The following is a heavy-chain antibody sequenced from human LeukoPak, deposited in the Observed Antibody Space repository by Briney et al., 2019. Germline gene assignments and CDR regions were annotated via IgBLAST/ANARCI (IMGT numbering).Heavy chain of an antibody. D-gene: IGHD6-13*01. J-gene: IGHJ4*02. CDR2: INPKSGAA. CDR3: ARGAEAETSPLDF. Sequence: ASVKVSCKASGYIFSDYYRHWVRQAPRQGLEWLGWINPKSGAADYAQQFRGRVTMTRDTSINTDYMEMKRVTSDDTAVYYCARGAEAETSPLDFWGQGTLVIVS. V-gene: IGHV1-2*02. CDR1: GYIFSDYY.